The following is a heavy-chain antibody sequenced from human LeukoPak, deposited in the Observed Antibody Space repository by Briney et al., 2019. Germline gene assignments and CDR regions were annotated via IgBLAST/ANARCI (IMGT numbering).Heavy chain of an antibody. Sequence: SETLCLTCAVSGGSISSSNWWSWVRQPPGKGLEWNGEIYHSGSTNYNPSLKSRVTISVDKSKNQFSLKLSSVTAADTAVYYCARVRYDSSGYYFVYWGQGTLVTISS. CDR2: IYHSGST. J-gene: IGHJ4*02. V-gene: IGHV4-4*02. CDR1: GGSISSSNW. CDR3: ARVRYDSSGYYFVY. D-gene: IGHD3-22*01.